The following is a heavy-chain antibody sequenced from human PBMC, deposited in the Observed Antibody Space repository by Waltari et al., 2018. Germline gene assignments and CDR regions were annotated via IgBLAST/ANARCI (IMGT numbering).Heavy chain of an antibody. V-gene: IGHV4-4*07. CDR1: GGSISSYY. CDR2: IYTSGST. D-gene: IGHD3-10*01. J-gene: IGHJ3*02. Sequence: QVQLQESGPGLVKPSETLSLTCTVSGGSISSYYWSWIRQPAAKGLEWIGRIYTSGSTNYNPSLKSRVTMSVDTSKNQFSLKLSSVTAADTAVYYCARDNVLLWFGELLGAFDIWGQGTMVTVSS. CDR3: ARDNVLLWFGELLGAFDI.